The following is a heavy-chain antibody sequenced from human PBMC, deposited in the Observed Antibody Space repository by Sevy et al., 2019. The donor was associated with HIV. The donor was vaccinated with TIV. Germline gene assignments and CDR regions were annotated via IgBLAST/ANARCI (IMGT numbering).Heavy chain of an antibody. Sequence: GGSLRLSCAASGFTFSGSAMHWVRQASGKGLEWVGRIRSKANSYATAYAASVKGRFTISRDDSKNTAYLQMNSLKTEDTAVYYCTIAVAGGRYYFDYWGQGTLVTVSS. J-gene: IGHJ4*02. V-gene: IGHV3-73*01. D-gene: IGHD6-19*01. CDR3: TIAVAGGRYYFDY. CDR1: GFTFSGSA. CDR2: IRSKANSYAT.